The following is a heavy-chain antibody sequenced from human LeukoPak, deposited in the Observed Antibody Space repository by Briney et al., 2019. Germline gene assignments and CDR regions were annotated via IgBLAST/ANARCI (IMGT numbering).Heavy chain of an antibody. CDR1: GYTFSSYD. Sequence: ASVKVSCKAPGYTFSSYDINWVRQATGQGLEWMGWMNPNSGNTGYAQKLQGRVTITRNTSISTAYMALSSLRSEDTAVYYCARARRASYYNDSSGYYSRGFDYWGQGTLVTVSS. J-gene: IGHJ4*02. CDR2: MNPNSGNT. CDR3: ARARRASYYNDSSGYYSRGFDY. D-gene: IGHD3-22*01. V-gene: IGHV1-8*03.